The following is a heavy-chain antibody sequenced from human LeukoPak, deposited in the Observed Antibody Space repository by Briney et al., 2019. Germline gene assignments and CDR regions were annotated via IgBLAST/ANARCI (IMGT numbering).Heavy chain of an antibody. CDR2: ISYDGSNK. CDR1: GFTFSSYA. Sequence: GRSLRLSCAASGFTFSSYAMHWVRQAPGKGLEWEAVISYDGSNKYYADSVKGRFTISRDNSKNTLYLQMNSLRAEDTAVYYCARERTRHSGSYSYYFDYWGQGTLVTVSS. V-gene: IGHV3-30-3*01. D-gene: IGHD1-26*01. CDR3: ARERTRHSGSYSYYFDY. J-gene: IGHJ4*02.